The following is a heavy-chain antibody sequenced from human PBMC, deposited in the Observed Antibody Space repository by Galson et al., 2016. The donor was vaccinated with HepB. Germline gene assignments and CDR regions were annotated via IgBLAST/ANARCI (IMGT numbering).Heavy chain of an antibody. CDR3: ATSNSYVYVH. J-gene: IGHJ4*02. V-gene: IGHV3-23*01. Sequence: SLRLSCAASGFTFSTHAMSWIRQAPGKGLEWVSAISGTGDRLDYADSVKGRFTISRDNLKNTVHLQMDSLRAEDTALYYCATSNSYVYVHWGQGALVTVSS. D-gene: IGHD5-18*01. CDR1: GFTFSTHA. CDR2: ISGTGDRL.